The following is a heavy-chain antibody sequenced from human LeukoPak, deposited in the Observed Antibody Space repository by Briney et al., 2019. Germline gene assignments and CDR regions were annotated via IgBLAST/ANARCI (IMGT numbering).Heavy chain of an antibody. D-gene: IGHD4-17*01. Sequence: PSETLSLTCTVSGGSISSSSYYWGWIRQPPGKGLEWIGSIYYSGSTYYNPSLKSRVTISVDTSKNQFSLKLSSVTAADTAVYYCARHPLDNYGDYDAGDYWGQGTLVTVSS. CDR1: GGSISSSSYY. CDR2: IYYSGST. CDR3: ARHPLDNYGDYDAGDY. V-gene: IGHV4-39*01. J-gene: IGHJ4*02.